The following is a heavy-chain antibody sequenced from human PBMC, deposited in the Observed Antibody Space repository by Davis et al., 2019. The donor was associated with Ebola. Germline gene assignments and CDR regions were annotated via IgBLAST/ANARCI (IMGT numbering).Heavy chain of an antibody. CDR3: ARDSGSYFDAFDY. D-gene: IGHD1-26*01. J-gene: IGHJ4*02. Sequence: MPGGSLRLSCTVSGGSISSSSYYWGWIRQPPGKGLEWIGSIYYSGSTYYNPSLKSRVTISVDTSKNQFSLKLSSVTAADTAVYYCARDSGSYFDAFDYWGQGTLVTVSS. CDR2: IYYSGST. V-gene: IGHV4-39*07. CDR1: GGSISSSSYY.